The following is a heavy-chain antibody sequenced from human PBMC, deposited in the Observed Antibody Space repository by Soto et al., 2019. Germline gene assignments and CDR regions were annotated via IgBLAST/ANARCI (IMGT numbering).Heavy chain of an antibody. V-gene: IGHV5-51*01. CDR2: IYPGDSYT. CDR3: ARHESAPTTVTTFKYYGMDV. J-gene: IGHJ6*02. CDR1: GYSFTSYW. D-gene: IGHD4-4*01. Sequence: GESLKISCKVSGYSFTSYWIGWVRQMPGKGLEWMGIIYPGDSYTQYNPSSQGQVTISVDKSISTAHLQWSSLKASDTAMYYCARHESAPTTVTTFKYYGMDVWGQGTAVTVSS.